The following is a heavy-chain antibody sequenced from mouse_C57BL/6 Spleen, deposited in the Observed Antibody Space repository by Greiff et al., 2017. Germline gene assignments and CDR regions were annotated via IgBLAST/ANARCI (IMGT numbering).Heavy chain of an antibody. CDR2: ISSGGDYI. Sequence: DVKLVESGEGLVKPGGSLKLSCAASGFTFSSYAMSWVRQTPEKRLEWVAYISSGGDYIYYADTVKGRFTITRDNARNTLYRQMSSLKSEDTAMYYGTREEEVDGSSYPWFAYWGQGTLVTVSA. J-gene: IGHJ3*01. CDR3: TREEEVDGSSYPWFAY. CDR1: GFTFSSYA. D-gene: IGHD1-1*01. V-gene: IGHV5-9-1*02.